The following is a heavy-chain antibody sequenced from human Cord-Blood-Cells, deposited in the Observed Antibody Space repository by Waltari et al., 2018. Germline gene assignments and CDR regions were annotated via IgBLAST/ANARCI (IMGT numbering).Heavy chain of an antibody. Sequence: VQLQQWGAGLLKPSETLSLTCAVYGGSFSGYYWSWIRQPPGKGLEWIGEINHSGSTNYNPSLKSRVTISVDTSKNQFSLKLSSVTAADTAVYYCARDLYCSSTSCSAFDIWGQGTMVTVSS. CDR1: GGSFSGYY. CDR2: INHSGST. CDR3: ARDLYCSSTSCSAFDI. D-gene: IGHD2-2*01. V-gene: IGHV4-34*01. J-gene: IGHJ3*02.